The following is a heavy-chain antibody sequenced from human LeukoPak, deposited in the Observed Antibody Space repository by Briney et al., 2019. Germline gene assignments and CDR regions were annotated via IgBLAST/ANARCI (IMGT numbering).Heavy chain of an antibody. V-gene: IGHV4-61*02. D-gene: IGHD3-9*01. Sequence: PSETLSPTCTVSGASISSGEYYWSWIRQPAGKGLEWIGRIYTSGSTNYNPSLKSRVTISVDTSKNQFSLKLSSVTAADTAMYYCAREAYDVLTSDWFDPWGQGTLVTVSS. CDR2: IYTSGST. J-gene: IGHJ5*02. CDR1: GASISSGEYY. CDR3: AREAYDVLTSDWFDP.